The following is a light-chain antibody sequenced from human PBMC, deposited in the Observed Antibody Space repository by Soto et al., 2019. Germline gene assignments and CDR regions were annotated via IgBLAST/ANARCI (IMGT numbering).Light chain of an antibody. CDR1: QSVLYSSNNKNY. V-gene: IGKV4-1*01. CDR3: QQYYSKPLT. CDR2: WAS. J-gene: IGKJ4*01. Sequence: DIVMTQSPDSLAVSLGERATINCKSSQSVLYSSNNKNYLGWYQQKVGQPPKLLIYWASNRESGVPDRFSGSGSGTDFTLTISSLQDEDVAVYYCQQYYSKPLTFGGGNKVEIK.